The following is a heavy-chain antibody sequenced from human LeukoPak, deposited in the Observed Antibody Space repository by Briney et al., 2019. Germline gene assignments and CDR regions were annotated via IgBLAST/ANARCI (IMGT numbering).Heavy chain of an antibody. J-gene: IGHJ4*02. CDR3: ATESWIQREDY. Sequence: SETLSLTCTVSSGSISCTYYQWRWIRQPPGKGLEWIGSVYYSGTPYYNPSLKSRLTISVDTSKNQFSLKLTSVTAADTAVYYCATESWIQREDYWGQGTLVTVSS. V-gene: IGHV4-39*01. CDR1: SGSISCTYYQ. D-gene: IGHD5-18*01. CDR2: VYYSGTP.